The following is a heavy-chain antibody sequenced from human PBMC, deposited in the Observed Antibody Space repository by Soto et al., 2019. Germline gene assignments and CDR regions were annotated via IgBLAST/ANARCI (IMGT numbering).Heavy chain of an antibody. J-gene: IGHJ4*02. CDR1: GGSFSGYY. CDR2: INHSGST. Sequence: SETLSLTCAVYGGSFSGYYWSWIRQPPGKGLEWIGEINHSGSTNYNPSLKSRVTISVDTSKNQFSLKLSSVTAADTAVYYCARDKGYCSGGSCYLIFDYWGQGTLVTVSS. D-gene: IGHD2-15*01. CDR3: ARDKGYCSGGSCYLIFDY. V-gene: IGHV4-34*01.